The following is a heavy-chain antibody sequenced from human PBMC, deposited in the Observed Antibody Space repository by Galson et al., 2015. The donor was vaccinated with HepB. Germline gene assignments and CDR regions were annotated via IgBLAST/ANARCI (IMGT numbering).Heavy chain of an antibody. CDR3: ARLREYFGIDY. CDR1: GFTFSSYA. D-gene: IGHD2/OR15-2a*01. Sequence: SLRLSCAASGFTFSSYAMHGVRQAPGKGLEWVAVISDDGSNKYYADSVKGRFTISRDNSKNTLYLQMNSLRSDDTAVYYCARLREYFGIDYWGQGTLVTVSS. V-gene: IGHV3-30*04. J-gene: IGHJ4*02. CDR2: ISDDGSNK.